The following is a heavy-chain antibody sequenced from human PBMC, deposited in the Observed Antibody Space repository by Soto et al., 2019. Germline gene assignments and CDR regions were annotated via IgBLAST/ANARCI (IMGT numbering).Heavy chain of an antibody. Sequence: GGSLRLSCAASGFTFSSYSMNWVRQAPGKGLEWASSISSSSSYIYYADSVKGRFTISRDNAKNSLYLQMNSLRAEDTAVYYCARDRGQLRYYYYYGMDVWGQGTTVTVSS. CDR3: ARDRGQLRYYYYYGMDV. D-gene: IGHD2-2*01. CDR1: GFTFSSYS. V-gene: IGHV3-21*01. J-gene: IGHJ6*02. CDR2: ISSSSSYI.